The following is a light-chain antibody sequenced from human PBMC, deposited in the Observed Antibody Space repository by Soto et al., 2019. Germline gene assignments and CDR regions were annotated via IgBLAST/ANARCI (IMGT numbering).Light chain of an antibody. CDR1: QSVSSN. J-gene: IGKJ1*01. CDR2: GAS. V-gene: IGKV3-15*01. Sequence: EIVLTQSPGTLSLSPGGRATLSCRASQSVSSNLAWYQQKPGQAPRLLIYGASTRATGIPARFSGSGSGTEFTLTISSLQSEDFAVYYCQQYNNWPWTFGQGTKVDI. CDR3: QQYNNWPWT.